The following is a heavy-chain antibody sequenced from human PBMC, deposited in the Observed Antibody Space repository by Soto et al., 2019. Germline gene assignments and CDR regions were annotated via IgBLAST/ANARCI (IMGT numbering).Heavy chain of an antibody. D-gene: IGHD3-16*01. V-gene: IGHV5-51*01. CDR1: GYSFTNYW. CDR3: ASRPRLGGGVDV. J-gene: IGHJ6*02. Sequence: PGESLKISCKGSGYSFTNYWIVWVRQMPGKGLEWMGIIYPGDSDTRYSPSFQGQVSISADKSINTAYLQWSSLEASDTAIYYCASRPRLGGGVDVCGQGPTVTVYS. CDR2: IYPGDSDT.